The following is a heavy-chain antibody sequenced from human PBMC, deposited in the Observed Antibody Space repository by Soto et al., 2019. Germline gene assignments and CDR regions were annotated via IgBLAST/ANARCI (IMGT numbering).Heavy chain of an antibody. CDR1: GFTFSSYG. D-gene: IGHD6-6*01. V-gene: IGHV3-33*01. J-gene: IGHJ6*02. CDR2: IWYDGSNK. CDR3: ARDGEYSSNSYYYYGMDV. Sequence: SLRLSCAASGFTFSSYGMHWVRQAPGKGLEWVAVIWYDGSNKYYADSVKGRFTISRDNSKNTLYLQMNSLRAEDTAVYYCARDGEYSSNSYYYYGMDVWGQGTTVTVSS.